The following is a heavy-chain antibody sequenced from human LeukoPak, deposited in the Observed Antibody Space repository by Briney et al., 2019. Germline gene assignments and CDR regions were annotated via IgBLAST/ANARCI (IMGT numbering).Heavy chain of an antibody. Sequence: SETLSLTCTVSGGSISSYYWNWTRQPPGKGLEWIGQMSYSGSTKYNPSLKSRVTISVDTSKNQFSLMLSSVTAADTAVYFCARQGAEYSSSWLDYWGQGTLVTVSS. D-gene: IGHD6-13*01. CDR1: GGSISSYY. J-gene: IGHJ4*02. V-gene: IGHV4-59*08. CDR3: ARQGAEYSSSWLDY. CDR2: MSYSGST.